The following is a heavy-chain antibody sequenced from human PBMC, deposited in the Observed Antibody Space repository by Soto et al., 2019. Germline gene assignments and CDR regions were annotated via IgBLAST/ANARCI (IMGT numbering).Heavy chain of an antibody. Sequence: QVTLKESGPALVKTTETLTLTCTVSWFSLTQTRTGVSWFLQPPGQALEWLALVFSGEGNLYATTLKTRATIAKDITKRQVVLTLTKVHPMDTGTNYCARMAASGLFYGMDVWGQGTTVTVTS. J-gene: IGHJ6*02. CDR2: VFSGEGN. D-gene: IGHD5-12*01. CDR3: ARMAASGLFYGMDV. CDR1: WFSLTQTRTG. V-gene: IGHV2-26*01.